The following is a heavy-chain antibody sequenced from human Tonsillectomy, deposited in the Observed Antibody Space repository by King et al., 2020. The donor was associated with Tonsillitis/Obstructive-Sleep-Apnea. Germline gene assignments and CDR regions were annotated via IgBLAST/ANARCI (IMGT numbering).Heavy chain of an antibody. D-gene: IGHD3-22*01. V-gene: IGHV3-30*04. J-gene: IGHJ6*02. CDR1: GFTFSSYA. CDR3: ARGPTSSSGYYSDYYYGMDV. CDR2: ISYDGSNK. Sequence: VQLVESGGGVVQPGRSLRLSCAASGFTFSSYAMHWVRQAPGKGLEWVAIISYDGSNKFYADSVKGRFTISRANSKNTLYLQMNSLRAEDTAVYYCARGPTSSSGYYSDYYYGMDVWGQGTTVTVSS.